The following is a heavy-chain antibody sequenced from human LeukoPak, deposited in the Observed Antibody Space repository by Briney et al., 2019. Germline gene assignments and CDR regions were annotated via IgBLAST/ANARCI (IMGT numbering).Heavy chain of an antibody. CDR1: GGTFSSYA. Sequence: GASVKVSCKASGGTFSSYAISWVRQAPGQGLEWMGRIIPILGIANYAQKFQGRVTITADKSTSTAYMELSSLRSEDTAVYCCARKSIAVAGAPYYYYYYGMDVWGQGTTVTVSS. D-gene: IGHD6-19*01. CDR2: IIPILGIA. V-gene: IGHV1-69*04. CDR3: ARKSIAVAGAPYYYYYYGMDV. J-gene: IGHJ6*02.